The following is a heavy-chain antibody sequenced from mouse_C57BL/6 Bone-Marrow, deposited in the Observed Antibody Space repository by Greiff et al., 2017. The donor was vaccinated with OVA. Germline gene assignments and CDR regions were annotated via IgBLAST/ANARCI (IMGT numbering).Heavy chain of an antibody. V-gene: IGHV3-6*01. Sequence: EVKLQESGPGLVKPSQSLSLTCSVTGYSITSGYYWNWIRQFPGNKLEWMGYISYDGSNNYKPSLKNRISITRDTSKNQFFLKLNSVTTEDTATYYCARGITTVVYWYFDVWGTGTTVTVSS. D-gene: IGHD1-1*01. CDR1: GYSITSGYY. CDR3: ARGITTVVYWYFDV. J-gene: IGHJ1*03. CDR2: ISYDGSN.